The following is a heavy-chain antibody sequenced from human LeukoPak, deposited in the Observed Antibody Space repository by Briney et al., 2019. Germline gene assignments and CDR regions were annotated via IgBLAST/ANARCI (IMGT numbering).Heavy chain of an antibody. CDR1: GFTFSSYG. V-gene: IGHV4-34*01. CDR3: EGGTRDYFDY. J-gene: IGHJ4*02. Sequence: GSLRLSCAASGFTFSSYGMSWVRQAPGKGLEWIGEINHSGSTNYNPSLKSRVTISVDTSKNQFSLKLSSVTAADTAVYYCEGGTRDYFDYRGQGTLVTVSS. CDR2: INHSGST.